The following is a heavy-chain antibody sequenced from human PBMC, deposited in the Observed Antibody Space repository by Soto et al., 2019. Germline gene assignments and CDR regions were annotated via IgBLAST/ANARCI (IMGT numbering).Heavy chain of an antibody. D-gene: IGHD6-19*01. CDR3: ASGQWLGGYYYGMDV. Sequence: GAAVKVSCKASGYTFTSCAMHWVRQAPGQRLEWMGWINAGNGNTKYSQKFQGRVTITRDTSASTAYMELSSLRSEDTAVYYCASGQWLGGYYYGMDVWGQGTTVTVSS. J-gene: IGHJ6*02. CDR1: GYTFTSCA. V-gene: IGHV1-3*01. CDR2: INAGNGNT.